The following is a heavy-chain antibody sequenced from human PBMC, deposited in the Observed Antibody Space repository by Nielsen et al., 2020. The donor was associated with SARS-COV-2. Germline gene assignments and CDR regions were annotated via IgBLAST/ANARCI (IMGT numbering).Heavy chain of an antibody. J-gene: IGHJ4*02. CDR3: ARDLELLTNYYALDY. Sequence: GESLKISCAASGFTFSSLWMSWVRQVPGKGLEWVADINPDGSEKFYVDSVKGRFTISRDNAKNSMSLQMNSLRVEDTAVYYCARDLELLTNYYALDYWGQGTLVTVSS. D-gene: IGHD3-9*01. CDR1: GFTFSSLW. CDR2: INPDGSEK. V-gene: IGHV3-7*01.